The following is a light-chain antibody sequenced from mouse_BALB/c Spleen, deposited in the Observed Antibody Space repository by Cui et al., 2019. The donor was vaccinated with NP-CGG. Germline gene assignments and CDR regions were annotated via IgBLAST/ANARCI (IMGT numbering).Light chain of an antibody. J-gene: IGLJ1*01. Sequence: QAVVTQELALTTSPGETVTLTCRSSTGAVTTSNYANWVQEKPDHLFTGLIGGTNNRPPGVPARFSGSLIGDKAALTITGAQPEDEAIYFCALWYSNHWVFGGGTKLTVL. V-gene: IGLV1*01. CDR2: GTN. CDR3: ALWYSNHWV. CDR1: TGAVTTSNY.